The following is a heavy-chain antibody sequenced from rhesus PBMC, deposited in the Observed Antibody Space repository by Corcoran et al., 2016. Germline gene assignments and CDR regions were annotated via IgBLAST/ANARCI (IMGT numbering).Heavy chain of an antibody. J-gene: IGHJ4*01. CDR2: IYPGDSDT. CDR1: GYSFTGSW. CDR3: AKDNPGWTGYYFY. Sequence: EVQLVQSGAEVKRPGESLRISCKTSGYSFTGSWISWVRQMPGKGLEWMGMIYPGDSDTRYSPSFLGQVTISADKSISTAYLQWSSLKASDTATYYCAKDNPGWTGYYFYWGQGVLVTVSS. V-gene: IGHV5-43*01. D-gene: IGHD3-3*01.